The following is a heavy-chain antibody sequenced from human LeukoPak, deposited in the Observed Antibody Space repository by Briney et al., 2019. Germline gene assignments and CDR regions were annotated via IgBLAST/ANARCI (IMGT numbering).Heavy chain of an antibody. Sequence: SETLSLTCTVSGGSISSYYWSWIRQPPGKGLEWIGYIYYSGSTNYNPSLKSRVTISVDTSKNQFSLKLSSVTAADTAVYYCARRSRGWSGEAHYFDYWGQGTLVTVSS. CDR1: GGSISSYY. CDR3: ARRSRGWSGEAHYFDY. CDR2: IYYSGST. V-gene: IGHV4-59*01. D-gene: IGHD6-19*01. J-gene: IGHJ4*02.